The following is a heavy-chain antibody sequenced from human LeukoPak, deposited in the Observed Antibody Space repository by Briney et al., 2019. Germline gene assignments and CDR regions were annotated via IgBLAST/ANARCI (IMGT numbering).Heavy chain of an antibody. D-gene: IGHD6-6*01. CDR3: ARGGSSDYYFDY. V-gene: IGHV1-46*01. Sequence: ASVKVSCKASGYTFTGYYMHWVRQAPGQGLEWMGIINPSGGSTSYAQKFQGRVTMTRDMSASTVYMELSSLRSEDTAVYYCARGGSSDYYFDYWGQGTLVTVSS. CDR2: INPSGGST. CDR1: GYTFTGYY. J-gene: IGHJ4*02.